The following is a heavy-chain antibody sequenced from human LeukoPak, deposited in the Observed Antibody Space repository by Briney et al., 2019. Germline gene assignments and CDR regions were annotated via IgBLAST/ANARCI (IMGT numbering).Heavy chain of an antibody. CDR1: GYSFTRNW. D-gene: IGHD6-13*01. V-gene: IGHV5-51*01. J-gene: IGHJ4*02. Sequence: PGESLKVSCKGSGYSFTRNWIGWVRQMPGKGLEWTGIIYPGDSDTRYSPSFQGQVTISADKSISTAYLQWSSLKASDTATYYCARHGTITAAGTGFDYWGQGTLVTVSP. CDR3: ARHGTITAAGTGFDY. CDR2: IYPGDSDT.